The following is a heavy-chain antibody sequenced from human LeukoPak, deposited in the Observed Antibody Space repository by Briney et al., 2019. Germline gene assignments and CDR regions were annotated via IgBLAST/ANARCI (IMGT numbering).Heavy chain of an antibody. CDR1: GGSISSYY. CDR3: ASLSYDSSGYYYYY. V-gene: IGHV4-59*12. D-gene: IGHD3-22*01. Sequence: SETLSHTCTVSGGSISSYYWSWIRQPPGKGLEWIGYIYYSGSTNYNPSLKSRVTISVDTSKNQFSLKLSSVTAADTAVYYCASLSYDSSGYYYYYWGQGTLVTVSS. CDR2: IYYSGST. J-gene: IGHJ4*02.